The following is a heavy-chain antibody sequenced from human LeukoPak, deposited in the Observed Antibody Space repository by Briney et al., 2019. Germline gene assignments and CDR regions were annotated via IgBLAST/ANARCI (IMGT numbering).Heavy chain of an antibody. D-gene: IGHD2-2*02. CDR3: ARDKGQGGDIVVVPAAIRGAFDI. V-gene: IGHV3-23*01. CDR1: GFTFSSYA. Sequence: GGSLRLSCAASGFTFSSYAMSWVRQAPGKGLEWVSAISGSGGSTYYADSVKGRFTISRDNSKNTLYLQMNSLRAEDTALYHCARDKGQGGDIVVVPAAIRGAFDIWGQGTMVTVSS. CDR2: ISGSGGST. J-gene: IGHJ3*02.